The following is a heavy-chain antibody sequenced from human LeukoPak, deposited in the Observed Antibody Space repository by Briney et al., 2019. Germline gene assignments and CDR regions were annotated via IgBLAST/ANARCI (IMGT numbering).Heavy chain of an antibody. CDR3: XXLKGDIAVVVY. Sequence: GGSLRLSCAASGFTFSSYGMHWVRQAPGKGLEWVAFIRYDGSNKYYADSVKGRFTISRDNSKNTLYLQMNSLRVEDTAVYYCXXLKGDIAVVVYWGQGTLVTVSS. V-gene: IGHV3-30*02. D-gene: IGHD2-15*01. CDR2: IRYDGSNK. CDR1: GFTFSSYG. J-gene: IGHJ4*02.